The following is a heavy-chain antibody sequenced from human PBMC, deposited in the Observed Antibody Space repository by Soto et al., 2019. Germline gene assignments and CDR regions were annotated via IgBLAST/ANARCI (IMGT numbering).Heavy chain of an antibody. CDR2: IDTSSTKI. CDR1: GYTFSDYY. CDR3: ASRYDLWTAYPSPVDY. J-gene: IGHJ4*02. Sequence: QVQLVESGGDLVKPGGSLRLSCAASGYTFSDYYLSWIRQAPGKGLEWISYIDTSSTKIYYADSVRGRFTISRDNGKNSLFLEMNNVRGEDTAVYVCASRYDLWTAYPSPVDYWGRGTLVTVSS. V-gene: IGHV3-11*04. D-gene: IGHD3-3*01.